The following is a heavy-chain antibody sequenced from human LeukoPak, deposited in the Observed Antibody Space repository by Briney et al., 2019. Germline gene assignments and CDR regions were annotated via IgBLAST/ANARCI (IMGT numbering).Heavy chain of an antibody. J-gene: IGHJ4*02. Sequence: SETLSLTCAVYGGSFSGYYWSWIRQPPGKGLEWIGEINHSGSTNYNPSLKSRVTISVDTSKNQFSLKLSSVTAADTAMYYCARTRRAAAANPIDYWGQGTLVTVSS. V-gene: IGHV4-34*01. CDR1: GGSFSGYY. D-gene: IGHD6-13*01. CDR3: ARTRRAAAANPIDY. CDR2: INHSGST.